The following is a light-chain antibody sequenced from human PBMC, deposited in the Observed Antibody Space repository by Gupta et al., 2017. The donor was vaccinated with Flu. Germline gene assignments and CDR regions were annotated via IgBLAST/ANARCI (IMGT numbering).Light chain of an antibody. Sequence: SVLPPPPSASGTPGQSVTISCSGTNSNIRRNSGNWYQQIPGTAPKLLIYVNNLRPSGVPDRFSGSKSGTSAALVVSGLQAEDEADYYCAALDDSLNGWVFGGGIKLTVL. CDR2: VNN. CDR1: NSNIRRNS. CDR3: AALDDSLNGWV. J-gene: IGLJ3*02. V-gene: IGLV1-44*01.